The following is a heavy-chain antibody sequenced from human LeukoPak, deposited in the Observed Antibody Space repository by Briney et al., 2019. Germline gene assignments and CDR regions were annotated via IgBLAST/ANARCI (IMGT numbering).Heavy chain of an antibody. CDR1: GGSINDFY. V-gene: IGHV4-31*03. J-gene: IGHJ4*02. CDR2: IYYSGST. CDR3: AKAGGVVPTTIFDC. Sequence: SETLSLTCTVSGGSINDFYWTWIRQHPGKGLEWIGYIYYSGSTYYNPSLKSRVTISVDTSENQFSLKLSSVTAADTAVYYCAKAGGVVPTTIFDCWGQGTLVTVSS. D-gene: IGHD2-15*01.